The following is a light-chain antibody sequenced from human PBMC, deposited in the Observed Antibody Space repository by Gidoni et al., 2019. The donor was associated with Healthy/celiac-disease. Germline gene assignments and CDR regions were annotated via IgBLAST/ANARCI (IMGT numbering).Light chain of an antibody. J-gene: IGLJ1*01. CDR3: QSADSSGTHV. CDR1: ALPKQY. CDR2: KDS. Sequence: SYELTQPPSVSVSPGQTARITCSGDALPKQYAYWYQQQPGQAPVLVIYKDSERPSGIPERFSGSSSGTTVTLTISGVQAEDEADYYCQSADSSGTHVFGTGTKVTVL. V-gene: IGLV3-25*03.